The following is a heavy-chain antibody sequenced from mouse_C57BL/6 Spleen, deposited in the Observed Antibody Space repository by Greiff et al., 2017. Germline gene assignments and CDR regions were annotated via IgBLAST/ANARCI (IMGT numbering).Heavy chain of an antibody. Sequence: EVQLQQSGTVLARPGASVKMSCKTSGYTFTSYWMHWVKQRPGQGLEWIGAIYPGNSDTSYNQKFKGKAKLTAVTSASTAYMELSSLTNEDSAVYYCARGPYGSSPSYYFDYWGQGTTLTVSS. CDR1: GYTFTSYW. CDR3: ARGPYGSSPSYYFDY. J-gene: IGHJ2*01. CDR2: IYPGNSDT. V-gene: IGHV1-5*01. D-gene: IGHD1-1*01.